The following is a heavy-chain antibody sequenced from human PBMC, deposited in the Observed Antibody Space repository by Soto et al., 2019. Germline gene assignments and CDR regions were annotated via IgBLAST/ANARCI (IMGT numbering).Heavy chain of an antibody. V-gene: IGHV3-30*18. CDR1: GFTFNTYG. Sequence: GVSLRLSCAASGFTFNTYGMHWVRQAPGEGLEWVAVIAYDGTNKYYRDSVKGRFTVSRDNSKNTLYLLMNSLRPEDTAVYYCAKFSERPFAVDVGGQGPTFTVPS. CDR3: AKFSERPFAVDV. D-gene: IGHD2-21*01. J-gene: IGHJ6*02. CDR2: IAYDGTNK.